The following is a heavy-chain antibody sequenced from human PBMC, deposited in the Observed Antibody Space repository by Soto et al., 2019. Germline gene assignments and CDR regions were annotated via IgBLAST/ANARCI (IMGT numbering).Heavy chain of an antibody. CDR3: ATIRGDIVVVPAAIAHNWFDH. CDR2: FDPEDGET. V-gene: IGHV1-24*01. D-gene: IGHD2-2*02. CDR1: GYTLTELS. Sequence: ASVKVSCKVSGYTLTELSMHWVRQAPGKGLEWMGGFDPEDGETIYAQKFQGRVTMTEDTSTDTAYMELSSLRSEDTAVYYCATIRGDIVVVPAAIAHNWFDHWGQGTLVTVSS. J-gene: IGHJ5*02.